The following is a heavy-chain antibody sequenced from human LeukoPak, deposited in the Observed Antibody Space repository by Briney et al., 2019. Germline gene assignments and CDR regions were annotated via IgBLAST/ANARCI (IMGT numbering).Heavy chain of an antibody. CDR1: GFTFGDYA. J-gene: IGHJ4*02. CDR3: ATADYFDY. V-gene: IGHV3-48*04. CDR2: ISSSSSTI. Sequence: GGSLRLSCTASGFTFGDYAMSWFRQAPGKGLEWVSYISSSSSTIYYADSVKGRFTISRDNAKNSLYLQMNSLRAEDTAVYYCATADYFDYWGQGTLVTVSS.